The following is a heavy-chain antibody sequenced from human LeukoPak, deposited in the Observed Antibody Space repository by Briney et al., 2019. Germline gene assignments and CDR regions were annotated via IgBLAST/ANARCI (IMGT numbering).Heavy chain of an antibody. CDR1: GFTFSSYA. J-gene: IGHJ5*02. CDR2: ISGGGGST. CDR3: AKSPTQWLVSMVWFDP. V-gene: IGHV3-23*01. Sequence: PGGSLRLSCAASGFTFSSYAMSWVRQAPGKGLEWVSAISGGGGSTYYADSVKGRFTISRDNSKNTLYLQMNSLRAEDTAVYYCAKSPTQWLVSMVWFDPWGQGTLVTVSS. D-gene: IGHD6-19*01.